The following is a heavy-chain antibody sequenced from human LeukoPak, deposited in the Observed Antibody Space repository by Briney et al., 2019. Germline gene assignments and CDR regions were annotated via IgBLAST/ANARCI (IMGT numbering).Heavy chain of an antibody. D-gene: IGHD6-6*01. V-gene: IGHV3-9*01. CDR1: GFTFDDYA. CDR3: AKDRDYSSSGASVDY. J-gene: IGHJ4*02. Sequence: GRSLRLSCAASGFTFDDYAMHWVRQAPGKGLEWVSGISWNSGSIGYADSVKGRFTISRDNAKNSLYLQMNSLRAEDTALYYCAKDRDYSSSGASVDYWGQGTLVTVS. CDR2: ISWNSGSI.